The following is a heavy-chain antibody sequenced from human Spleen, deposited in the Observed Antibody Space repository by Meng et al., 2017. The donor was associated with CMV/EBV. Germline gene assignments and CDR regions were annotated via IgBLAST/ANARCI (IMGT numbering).Heavy chain of an antibody. D-gene: IGHD5-18*01. CDR1: GFTFGSFW. CDR2: INTDGTTR. J-gene: IGHJ4*02. V-gene: IGHV3-74*01. CDR3: ATEAGDTYGFDY. Sequence: CASSGFTFGSFWLPWVRQTPGTGLVWVSRINTDGTTRTYADSVKGRFTISRDNAKNTLYLQMNSLRAEDTAVYYCATEAGDTYGFDYWGQGTLVTVSS.